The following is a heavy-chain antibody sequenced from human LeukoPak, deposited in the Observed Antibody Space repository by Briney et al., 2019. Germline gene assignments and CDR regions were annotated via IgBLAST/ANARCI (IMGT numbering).Heavy chain of an antibody. Sequence: SETLSLTCTVSGGSISTYSWNWIRQPAGKGLEWIGRIFASGSTKYNPSLKSRVTMSVETSKNQFSLKLSSVTAADTAVYYCAREGSAFDIWGQGTMVTVSS. CDR3: AREGSAFDI. CDR2: IFASGST. J-gene: IGHJ3*02. V-gene: IGHV4-4*07. CDR1: GGSISTYS.